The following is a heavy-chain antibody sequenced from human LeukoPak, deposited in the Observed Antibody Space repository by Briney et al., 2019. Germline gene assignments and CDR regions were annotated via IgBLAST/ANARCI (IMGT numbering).Heavy chain of an antibody. CDR3: TCAYSAGWFTY. Sequence: GGSLRLSCVASGFTFNTYGMHWVRQAPGKGLEWVAVIWYDGSKKFYADPVNGRFTISRDDSKNTLYLQMSGLRADDTAVYYCTCAYSAGWFTYWGQGTPVTVSS. CDR2: IWYDGSKK. CDR1: GFTFNTYG. D-gene: IGHD3-16*01. V-gene: IGHV3-33*01. J-gene: IGHJ4*02.